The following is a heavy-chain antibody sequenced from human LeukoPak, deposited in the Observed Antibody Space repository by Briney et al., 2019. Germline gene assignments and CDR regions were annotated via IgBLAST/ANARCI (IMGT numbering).Heavy chain of an antibody. D-gene: IGHD6-13*01. CDR1: GGSISSYY. J-gene: IGHJ3*02. V-gene: IGHV4-59*01. Sequence: SETLSLTCTVSGGSISSYYWSWIRQPPGKGLEWIGYIYYSGSTNYNPSLKSRVTISVDTSKNQFSLKLSSVTAADTAVYYCARDWQWQQLDGDAFDIWGQGTMVTVSS. CDR2: IYYSGST. CDR3: ARDWQWQQLDGDAFDI.